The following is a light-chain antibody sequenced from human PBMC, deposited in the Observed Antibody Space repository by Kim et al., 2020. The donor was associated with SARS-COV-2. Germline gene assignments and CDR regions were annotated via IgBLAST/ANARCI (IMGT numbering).Light chain of an antibody. V-gene: IGLV3-1*01. CDR2: QDR. Sequence: GQTASITCSGEKLRDKYTVWYQQKPWQSPVLVIHQDRKRPSEIPGRFSSSSCGNTAPLTISGTHAMDEADYYCQTLDSNTALYVVGTGTKVTVL. CDR1: KLRDKY. CDR3: QTLDSNTALYV. J-gene: IGLJ1*01.